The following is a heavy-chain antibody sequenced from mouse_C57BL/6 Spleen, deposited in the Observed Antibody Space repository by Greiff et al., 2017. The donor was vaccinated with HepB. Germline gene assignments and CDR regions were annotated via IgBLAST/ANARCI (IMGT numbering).Heavy chain of an antibody. CDR1: GYTFTSYG. CDR3: ARDGTTVVAHWYFDV. D-gene: IGHD1-1*01. CDR2: IYPRSGNT. J-gene: IGHJ1*03. Sequence: VQLQESGAELARPGASVKLSCKASGYTFTSYGISWVKQRTGQGLEWIGEIYPRSGNTYYNEKFKGKATLTADKSSSTACMELRSLTSEDSAVYFCARDGTTVVAHWYFDVWGTGTTVTVSS. V-gene: IGHV1-81*01.